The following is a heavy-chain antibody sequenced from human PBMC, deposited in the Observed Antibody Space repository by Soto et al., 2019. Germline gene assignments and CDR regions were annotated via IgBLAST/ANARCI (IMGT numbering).Heavy chain of an antibody. Sequence: VQLVQSGAEVKKPGESLKISCKGSGYSFSTYYIGWVRQMPGKGLECMGIIYPGDSDTRYSPSFQGQVLISVDKAISTAYPHWGSLESSDTAVYYCARGQTVGRTVGAFDIWGQGTVVTVPS. D-gene: IGHD1-26*01. CDR1: GYSFSTYY. J-gene: IGHJ3*02. V-gene: IGHV5-51*01. CDR2: IYPGDSDT. CDR3: ARGQTVGRTVGAFDI.